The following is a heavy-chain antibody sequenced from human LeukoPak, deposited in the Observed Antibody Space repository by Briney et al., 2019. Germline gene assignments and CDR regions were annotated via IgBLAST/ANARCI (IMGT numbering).Heavy chain of an antibody. CDR2: IIPIFGTA. V-gene: IGHV1-69*01. J-gene: IGHJ3*02. CDR1: GGTFSSYA. Sequence: SVKVSCKASGGTFSSYAISWVRQAPGQGLEWMGGIIPIFGTANYAQKFQGRVTITADESTSTAYMELSSLRSEDTAVYYCAREGYYLRSFDIWGQGTMVTVSS. CDR3: AREGYYLRSFDI. D-gene: IGHD3-10*01.